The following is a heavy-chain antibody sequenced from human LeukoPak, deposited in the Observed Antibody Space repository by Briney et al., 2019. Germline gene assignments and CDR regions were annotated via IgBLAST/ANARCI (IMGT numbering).Heavy chain of an antibody. D-gene: IGHD1-1*01. CDR3: ARELPSPNDHHYFDY. CDR2: INPNSGGT. CDR1: GYTFTSYY. Sequence: ASVKVSCKASGYTFTSYYMHWVRQAPGQGLEWMGWINPNSGGTNYAQKFQGRVTMTRDTSISTAYMELSRLRSDDTAVYYCARELPSPNDHHYFDYWVQGTLVTVSS. V-gene: IGHV1-2*02. J-gene: IGHJ4*02.